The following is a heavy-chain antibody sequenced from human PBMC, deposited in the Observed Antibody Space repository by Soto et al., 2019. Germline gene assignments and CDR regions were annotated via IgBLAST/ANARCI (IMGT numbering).Heavy chain of an antibody. CDR3: ARDGAGAYGLGWFDP. V-gene: IGHV4-59*01. CDR1: GGSISSYY. J-gene: IGHJ5*02. CDR2: IYYSGST. Sequence: SETLSLTCTVSGGSISSYYWSWIRQPPGKGLEWIGYIYYSGSTNYNPSLKSRVTISVDTSKNQFSLKLSSVTAADTAVYYCARDGAGAYGLGWFDPWGPGTLVTVSS. D-gene: IGHD2-21*01.